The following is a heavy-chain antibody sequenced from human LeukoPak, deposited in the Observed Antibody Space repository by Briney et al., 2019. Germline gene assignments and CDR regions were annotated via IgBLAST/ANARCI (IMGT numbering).Heavy chain of an antibody. J-gene: IGHJ4*02. V-gene: IGHV3-23*01. CDR1: GFTFSSYA. D-gene: IGHD6-6*01. CDR2: ISGAGGST. Sequence: GGSLRLSCAASGFTFSSYAMSWVRQAPGKGLEWVSTISGAGGSTYYADSVKGRFTISRDNSKNTLYLQMNSLRAEDTAVYYCAKDGMYSSSSSYYFDYWGQGTLVTVSS. CDR3: AKDGMYSSSSSYYFDY.